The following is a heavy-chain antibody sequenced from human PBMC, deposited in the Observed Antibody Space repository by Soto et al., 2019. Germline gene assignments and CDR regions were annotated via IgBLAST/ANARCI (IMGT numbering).Heavy chain of an antibody. Sequence: PSETLSLTCTVSGGSISSSSYYWGWIRQPPGKGLEWIGSIYYSGSTDYDPSLKSRVTISVDTSKNQFSLKLSSVTAAGTAVYYCARRWGTYFDFWGQGTLVTVSS. CDR1: GGSISSSSYY. CDR3: ARRWGTYFDF. CDR2: IYYSGST. V-gene: IGHV4-39*07. J-gene: IGHJ4*02. D-gene: IGHD7-27*01.